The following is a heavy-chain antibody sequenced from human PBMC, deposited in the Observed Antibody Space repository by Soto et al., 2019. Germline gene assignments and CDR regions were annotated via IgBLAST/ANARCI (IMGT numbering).Heavy chain of an antibody. CDR3: SRSYWYSSGWRFDY. J-gene: IGHJ4*02. V-gene: IGHV3-49*03. CDR2: IRSNSYGGTR. CDR1: GFTFGDYA. D-gene: IGHD6-19*01. Sequence: GGSLRLSCTTSGFTFGDYAMSWFRQAPGKGLGWVGLIRSNSYGGTREYAASVKGRFTISRDDTTKIAYLEMNSLKTEDTALYYCSRSYWYSSGWRFDYWGLGTLVT.